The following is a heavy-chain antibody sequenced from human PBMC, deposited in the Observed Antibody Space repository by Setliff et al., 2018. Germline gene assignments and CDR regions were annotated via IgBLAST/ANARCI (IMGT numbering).Heavy chain of an antibody. J-gene: IGHJ5*02. CDR1: GYTFTSYA. D-gene: IGHD3-3*01. CDR2: INTNTVNP. V-gene: IGHV7-4-1*02. CDR3: ARGPLHYDFWSGYYTVSWFDP. Sequence: ASVKVSCKASGYTFTSYAMNWVRQAPGQGLEWMGWINTNTVNPTYAQGFTGRFVFSLDTSVSTAYLQISSLKAEDTAVYYCARGPLHYDFWSGYYTVSWFDPWGQGTQVTVSS.